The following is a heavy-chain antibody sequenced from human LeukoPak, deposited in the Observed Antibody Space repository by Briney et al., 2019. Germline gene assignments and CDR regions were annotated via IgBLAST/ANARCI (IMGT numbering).Heavy chain of an antibody. CDR3: ARVAGYSYGSDFDY. V-gene: IGHV3-72*01. CDR2: TRNKANSYTT. D-gene: IGHD5-18*01. CDR1: GFTFSDHY. J-gene: IGHJ4*02. Sequence: PGGSLRLSCAASGFTFSDHYMDWVRQAPGKGLEWVVRTRNKANSYTTEYAASVKGRFTISRDDSKNSLYLQMNSLKTEDTAVYYCARVAGYSYGSDFDYWGQGTLVTVSS.